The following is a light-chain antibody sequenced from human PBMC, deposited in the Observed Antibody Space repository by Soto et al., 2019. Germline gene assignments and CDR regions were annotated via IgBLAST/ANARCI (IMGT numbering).Light chain of an antibody. Sequence: DIVMTQSPLSLPVTPGEPASISCRSSQSLLHSNGYNYLDWYLQKPGQSPQLLIYLGSNRASGVPDRFSVSGSGTDFTLKISRVEAEDVGVYYCMQDLKTPTFGQGTKVEIK. CDR2: LGS. V-gene: IGKV2-28*01. CDR3: MQDLKTPT. J-gene: IGKJ1*01. CDR1: QSLLHSNGYNY.